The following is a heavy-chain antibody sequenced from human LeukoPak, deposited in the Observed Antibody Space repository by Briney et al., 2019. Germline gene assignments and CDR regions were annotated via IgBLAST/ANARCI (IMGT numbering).Heavy chain of an antibody. Sequence: PSETMSLTCAVYGGSFSGYYWSWIRQPPGKGLEWIGEINHSGSTNYNPSLKSRVTISVDTSKNQFSLKLSSVTAADTAVYYCARDYRGSSGWFPDYYMDVWGKGTTVTVSS. CDR2: INHSGST. J-gene: IGHJ6*03. CDR1: GGSFSGYY. D-gene: IGHD6-19*01. CDR3: ARDYRGSSGWFPDYYMDV. V-gene: IGHV4-34*01.